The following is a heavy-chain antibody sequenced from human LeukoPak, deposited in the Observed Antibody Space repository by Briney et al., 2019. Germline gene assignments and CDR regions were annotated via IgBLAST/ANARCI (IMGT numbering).Heavy chain of an antibody. J-gene: IGHJ6*03. V-gene: IGHV3-53*01. D-gene: IGHD3-16*01. CDR1: GFTVSSNY. CDR3: VMHPPYYYYMDV. Sequence: PGGSLRLSCAASGFTVSSNYMSWVRQAPGKGLEWVSVIYSGGSTYYADSVKGRFTISRDNSKNTLYLQMNSLRAEDTAVYYCVMHPPYYYYMDVWGKGTTVTVSS. CDR2: IYSGGST.